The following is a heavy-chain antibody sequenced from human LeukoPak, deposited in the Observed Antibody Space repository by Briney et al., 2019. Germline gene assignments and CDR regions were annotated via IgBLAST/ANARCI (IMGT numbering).Heavy chain of an antibody. J-gene: IGHJ3*02. CDR1: GGSISSSSYY. V-gene: IGHV4-39*07. D-gene: IGHD3-3*01. Sequence: SETLSLTCTVSGGSISSSSYYWGWIRQPPGKGLEWIGSIYYSGSTYYNPSLKSRVTISVDTSKNQFSLKLSSVTAADTAVYYCARGIRFLEWFYDDSPDDAFDIWGQGTMVTVSS. CDR3: ARGIRFLEWFYDDSPDDAFDI. CDR2: IYYSGST.